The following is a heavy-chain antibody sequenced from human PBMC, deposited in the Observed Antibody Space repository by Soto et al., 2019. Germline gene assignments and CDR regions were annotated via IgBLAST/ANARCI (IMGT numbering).Heavy chain of an antibody. V-gene: IGHV3-23*01. J-gene: IGHJ4*02. CDR1: GFTFENYA. D-gene: IGHD3-9*01. CDR3: AKEMWGWGYDIFGVDISFDH. Sequence: GGSLRLSCGVSGFTFENYAMNWVRRAPGKGLEWVSSISNIGGQTYYADSVKGRFTISRDMSKKTVHLRMNNLRADDTGVYFCAKEMWGWGYDIFGVDISFDHWGQGT. CDR2: ISNIGGQT.